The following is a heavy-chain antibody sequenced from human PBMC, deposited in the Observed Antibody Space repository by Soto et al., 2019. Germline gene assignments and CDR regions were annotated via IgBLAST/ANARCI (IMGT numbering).Heavy chain of an antibody. CDR3: AREVGTISYYYYGMDV. CDR2: ISAYNGNT. D-gene: IGHD5-12*01. V-gene: IGHV1-18*01. J-gene: IGHJ6*02. CDR1: GYTFTSYG. Sequence: ASVKVSCKASGYTFTSYGISWVRQAPGQGLEWMGWISAYNGNTNYAQKLQGRVTMTTDTSTSTAYMELRSLRSDDTAVYYCAREVGTISYYYYGMDVWGQGTTVTVSS.